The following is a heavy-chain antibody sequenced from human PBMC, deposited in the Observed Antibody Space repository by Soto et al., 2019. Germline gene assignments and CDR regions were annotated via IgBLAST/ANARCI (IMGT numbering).Heavy chain of an antibody. Sequence: QVQLVQSGAEVKKPGASVQVSCKTSGYTFTSYDIHWVRQAPGQGLEWVGWMNTNSDDTRSAQKFRSRLTLTRDKSMRAVYMKLSNLRPDDSAVYYCAREWSAAGHFYGMDVWGQGTTVAVSS. J-gene: IGHJ6*02. CDR1: GYTFTSYD. CDR3: AREWSAAGHFYGMDV. D-gene: IGHD6-13*01. V-gene: IGHV1-8*01. CDR2: MNTNSDDT.